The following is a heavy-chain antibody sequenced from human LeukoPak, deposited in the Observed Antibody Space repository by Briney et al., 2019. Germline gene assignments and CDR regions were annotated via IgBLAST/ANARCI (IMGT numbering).Heavy chain of an antibody. Sequence: GASVTVSCKASGYTFTSYYMHWVRQAPGQGLEWMGIINPSGGSTSYAQKFQGRVTITRGTSASTAYMELSSLRSEDMAVYYCARALYGDYFPYFDYWGQGTLVTVSS. CDR3: ARALYGDYFPYFDY. J-gene: IGHJ4*02. CDR1: GYTFTSYY. D-gene: IGHD4-17*01. V-gene: IGHV1-46*01. CDR2: INPSGGST.